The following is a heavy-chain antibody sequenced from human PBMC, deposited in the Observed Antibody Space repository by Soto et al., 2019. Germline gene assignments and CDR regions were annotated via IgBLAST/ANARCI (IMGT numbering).Heavy chain of an antibody. CDR2: ISSTTNYI. Sequence: GGSLRLSCAAPGFTFTRYSMNWVRQAPGKGLEWVSSISSTTNYIYYGDSMKGRFTISRDNAKNSLYLEMNSLRAEDTAVYYCARESEDLTSNFDYWGQGTLVTVSS. V-gene: IGHV3-21*06. CDR3: ARESEDLTSNFDY. J-gene: IGHJ4*02. CDR1: GFTFTRYS.